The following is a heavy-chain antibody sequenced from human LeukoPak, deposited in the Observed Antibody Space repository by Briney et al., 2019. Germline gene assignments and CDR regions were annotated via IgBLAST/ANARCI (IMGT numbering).Heavy chain of an antibody. D-gene: IGHD3-22*01. V-gene: IGHV3-23*01. Sequence: PGGSLRPSCAASGFTFNNYAMSWVRQAPGKGLEWVSSIGGTGAGTKYADSVKGRFTISRDNSKNTMYLQMNSLRAEDTAVYYCAKDPGAYYYDSSAYYFDSWGQGTLVTVSS. CDR1: GFTFNNYA. J-gene: IGHJ4*02. CDR2: IGGTGAGT. CDR3: AKDPGAYYYDSSAYYFDS.